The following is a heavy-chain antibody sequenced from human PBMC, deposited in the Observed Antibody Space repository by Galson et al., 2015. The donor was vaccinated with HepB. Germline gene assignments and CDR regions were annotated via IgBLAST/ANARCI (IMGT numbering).Heavy chain of an antibody. V-gene: IGHV3-48*04. CDR3: ASPLWGDYEVYYYYYGMDV. CDR1: GFTFSSYS. D-gene: IGHD4-17*01. J-gene: IGHJ6*02. CDR2: ISSSSSTI. Sequence: SLRLSCAASGFTFSSYSMNWVRQAPGKGLEWVSYISSSSSTIYYADSVKGRFAISRDNAKNSLYLQMNSLRAEDTAVYYCASPLWGDYEVYYYYYGMDVWGQGTTVTVSS.